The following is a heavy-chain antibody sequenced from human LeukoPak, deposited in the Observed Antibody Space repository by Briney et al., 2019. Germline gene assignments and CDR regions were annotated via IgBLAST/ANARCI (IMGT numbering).Heavy chain of an antibody. J-gene: IGHJ3*02. V-gene: IGHV3-74*01. Sequence: PGGSLRLSCAASGFTFSSHWMHWVRQAPGKGLVWVSRINSDGSSTSYADSVKGRFTISRDNAKNTLYLQMNSLRAEDTAVYYCARVRWELPAFDIWGQGTMVTVSS. CDR2: INSDGSST. CDR1: GFTFSSHW. D-gene: IGHD1-26*01. CDR3: ARVRWELPAFDI.